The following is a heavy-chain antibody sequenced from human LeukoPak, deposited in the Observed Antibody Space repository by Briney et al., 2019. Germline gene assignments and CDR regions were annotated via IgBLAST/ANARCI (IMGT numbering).Heavy chain of an antibody. CDR2: IRSKANSYAT. CDR1: GFTFSGSA. J-gene: IGHJ4*02. Sequence: GGSLKPSCAASGFTFSGSAMHWVRQASGKGLEWVGRIRSKANSYATAYSASVKGRFTISRDDSKNTAYLQMNSLKTEDTAVYYCTRHFTYYYDSSGYGDYYFDYWGQGTLVTVSS. D-gene: IGHD3-22*01. CDR3: TRHFTYYYDSSGYGDYYFDY. V-gene: IGHV3-73*01.